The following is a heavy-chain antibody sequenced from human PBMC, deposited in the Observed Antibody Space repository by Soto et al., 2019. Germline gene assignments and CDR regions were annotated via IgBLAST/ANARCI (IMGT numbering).Heavy chain of an antibody. Sequence: SETLSLTCTVSGGSISSYYGSWIRQPPGKGLEWIGYIYYSGSTNYNPSLKSRVTISVDTSKNQFSLKLSSVTAADTAVYYCARVGRDYGDSIYYYGMDVWGQGTTVTVSS. V-gene: IGHV4-59*01. CDR3: ARVGRDYGDSIYYYGMDV. CDR2: IYYSGST. CDR1: GGSISSYY. D-gene: IGHD4-17*01. J-gene: IGHJ6*02.